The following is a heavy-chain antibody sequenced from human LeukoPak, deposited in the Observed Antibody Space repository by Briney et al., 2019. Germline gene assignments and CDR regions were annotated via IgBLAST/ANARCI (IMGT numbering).Heavy chain of an antibody. J-gene: IGHJ4*02. D-gene: IGHD3-22*01. Sequence: GGSLRLSCAASGFTFSSYEMNWVRQAPGKGLEWVSYISSSGSAIYYADSVKGRFTISRDNAKNSQYLQMNSLRAEDTAVYYCARDHYYDSSGHDYWGQGTLVTVSS. CDR3: ARDHYYDSSGHDY. V-gene: IGHV3-48*03. CDR2: ISSSGSAI. CDR1: GFTFSSYE.